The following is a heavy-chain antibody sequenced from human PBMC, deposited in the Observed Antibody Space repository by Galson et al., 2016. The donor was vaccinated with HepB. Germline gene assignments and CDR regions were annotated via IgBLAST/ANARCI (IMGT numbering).Heavy chain of an antibody. CDR3: GKGGSYDSGD. CDR1: GFTFRNFW. D-gene: IGHD2-15*01. J-gene: IGHJ4*02. CDR2: IKTDGSET. Sequence: SLRLSCAASGFTFRNFWMNWVRQAPGKGLEWVATIKTDGSETYYVDSVKGRFTISRDNAKSSLSLQMNGLRVEDTAVYYRGKGGSYDSGDWGQGTLVSVSS. V-gene: IGHV3-7*01.